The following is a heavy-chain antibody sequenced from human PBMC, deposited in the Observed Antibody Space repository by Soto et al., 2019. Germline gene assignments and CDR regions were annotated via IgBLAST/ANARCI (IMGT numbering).Heavy chain of an antibody. D-gene: IGHD6-13*01. V-gene: IGHV1-2*04. J-gene: IGHJ6*02. Sequence: SVKVSCKASGYTFTGYYMHWVRQAPGQGLEWMGWINPNSGGTNYAQKFQGWVTMTRDTSISTAYMELSRLRSDDTAVYYCAREAIAENYYYYYYGMDVWGQGTTVTVS. CDR3: AREAIAENYYYYYYGMDV. CDR1: GYTFTGYY. CDR2: INPNSGGT.